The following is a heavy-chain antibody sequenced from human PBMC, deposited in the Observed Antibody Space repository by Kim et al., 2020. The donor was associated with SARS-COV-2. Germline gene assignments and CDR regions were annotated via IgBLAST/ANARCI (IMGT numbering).Heavy chain of an antibody. V-gene: IGHV3-74*01. CDR3: ARRAYSSGWWYFDF. J-gene: IGHJ4*02. D-gene: IGHD6-19*01. Sequence: YADSVKGRFTISRDNAKNALYLQMNSLRVEDTAVYYCARRAYSSGWWYFDFWGQGTLVTVSS.